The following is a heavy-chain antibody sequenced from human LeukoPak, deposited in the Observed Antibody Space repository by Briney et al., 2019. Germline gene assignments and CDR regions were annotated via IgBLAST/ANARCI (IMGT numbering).Heavy chain of an antibody. CDR2: IYNSGST. J-gene: IGHJ3*02. D-gene: IGHD3-22*01. V-gene: IGHV4-39*01. CDR3: ARQGRISMIVVLIEDAFDI. Sequence: SETLSLTCTVSGGSISSSSYYWGWIRQPPGKGLEWIGRIYNSGSTYYNPSLKSRVTISVDTSKNQFSLKLSSVTAADTAVYYCARQGRISMIVVLIEDAFDIWGQGTMVTVSS. CDR1: GGSISSSSYY.